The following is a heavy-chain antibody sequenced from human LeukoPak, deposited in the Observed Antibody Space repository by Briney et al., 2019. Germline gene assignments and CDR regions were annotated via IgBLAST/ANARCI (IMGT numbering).Heavy chain of an antibody. J-gene: IGHJ4*02. CDR1: GFTLSNAW. D-gene: IGHD3-22*01. Sequence: SLKISCAASGFTLSNAWMSWVRPAPGKGLELVGRIKSKTDGGTTDYAAPVKGRFTISRDDSKNTLYLQMNSLKTEDTAVYYCTTTAYYYDSSGYYYSWDYFDYWGQGTLVTVSS. CDR3: TTTAYYYDSSGYYYSWDYFDY. V-gene: IGHV3-15*01. CDR2: IKSKTDGGTT.